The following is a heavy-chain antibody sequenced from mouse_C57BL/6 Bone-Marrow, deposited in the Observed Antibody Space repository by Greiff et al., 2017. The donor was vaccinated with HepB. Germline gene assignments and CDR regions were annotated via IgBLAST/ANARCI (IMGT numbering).Heavy chain of an antibody. Sequence: QVQLKESGSELRSPGSSVKLSCKDFDSEVFPIAYMSWVRQKPGHGFEWIGGILPSIGRTIYGEKFEDKATLDADTLSNTAYLELNSLTSEDSAIYYCARPYYGNFYWYFDVWGTGTTVTVSS. D-gene: IGHD2-10*01. J-gene: IGHJ1*03. V-gene: IGHV15-2*01. CDR2: ILPSIGRT. CDR3: ARPYYGNFYWYFDV. CDR1: DSEVFPIAY.